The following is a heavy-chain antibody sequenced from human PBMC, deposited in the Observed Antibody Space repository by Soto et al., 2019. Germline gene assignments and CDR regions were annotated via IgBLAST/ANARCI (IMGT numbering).Heavy chain of an antibody. CDR2: IIPIFGTA. J-gene: IGHJ5*02. V-gene: IGHV1-69*13. CDR3: ASTMKALYWFDP. D-gene: IGHD3-22*01. Sequence: SVKVSCKASGGTFSSYAISWVRQAPGQGLEWMGGIIPIFGTANYAQKFQGRVTITADESTSTAYMELSSLRAEDTAVYYCASTMKALYWFDPWGPGTLVTVSS. CDR1: GGTFSSYA.